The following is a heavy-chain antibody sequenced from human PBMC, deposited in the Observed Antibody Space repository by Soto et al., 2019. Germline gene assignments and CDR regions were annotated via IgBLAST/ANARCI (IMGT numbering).Heavy chain of an antibody. V-gene: IGHV3-23*01. J-gene: IGHJ4*02. D-gene: IGHD4-4*01. CDR1: GFTFNNYA. CDR3: AKCFRNYAADNFDN. Sequence: EVQLLESGGGLVQPGGSLRLSCAASGFTFNNYAMSWVRQAPGKGLEWVSTITGGGAGTYYADSVKGRFTISRDNSNNMLYLQMNSLRLEDTALYYCAKCFRNYAADNFDNWGKGTLVTVSP. CDR2: ITGGGAGT.